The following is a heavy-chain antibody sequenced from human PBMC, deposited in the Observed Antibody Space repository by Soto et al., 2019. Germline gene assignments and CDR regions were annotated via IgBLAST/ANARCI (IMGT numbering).Heavy chain of an antibody. J-gene: IGHJ5*02. CDR3: ARDFFPPTATAGFDP. V-gene: IGHV4-59*01. D-gene: IGHD2-21*02. CDR1: GGSISGYY. Sequence: PSETLSLTCTVCGGSISGYYWSWIRQPPGEGLEWIGYIYYTGSTHYNPSLRSRATISVDTSNNQFFLKLSSVTAADTAIYYCARDFFPPTATAGFDPCGQEDLLTVSS. CDR2: IYYTGST.